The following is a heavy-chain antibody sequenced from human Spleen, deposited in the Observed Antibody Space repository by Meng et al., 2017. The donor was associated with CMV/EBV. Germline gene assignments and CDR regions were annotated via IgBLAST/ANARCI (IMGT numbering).Heavy chain of an antibody. J-gene: IGHJ4*02. CDR3: ARDHNWGPDY. D-gene: IGHD7-27*01. CDR2: IYPGDSDT. CDR1: GYSFSSYW. V-gene: IGHV5-51*01. Sequence: GGSLRLSCKGSGYSFSSYWIGWVRQMPGKGLEWMGIIYPGDSDTKYSPSFQGRVTISADKSISTAYLQWSSLKASDTAMYYCARDHNWGPDYWGQGTLVTVSS.